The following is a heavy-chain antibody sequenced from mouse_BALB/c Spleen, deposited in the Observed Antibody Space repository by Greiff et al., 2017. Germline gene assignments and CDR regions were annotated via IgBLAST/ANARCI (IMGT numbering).Heavy chain of an antibody. CDR3: TLTGTLYYYAMDY. D-gene: IGHD4-1*01. CDR2: IYPGNSDT. J-gene: IGHJ4*01. V-gene: IGHV1-5*01. CDR1: GYSFTSYW. Sequence: VQLQQSGTVLARPGASVKMSCKASGYSFTSYWMHWVKQGPGQGLEWIGAIYPGNSDTSYNQKFKGKAKLTAVTSASTAYMELSSLTNEDSAVYYCTLTGTLYYYAMDYWGQGTSVTVSS.